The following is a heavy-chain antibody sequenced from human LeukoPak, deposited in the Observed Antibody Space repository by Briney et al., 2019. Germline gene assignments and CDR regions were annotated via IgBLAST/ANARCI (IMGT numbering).Heavy chain of an antibody. CDR1: GGSFSGYY. Sequence: SETPSLTCAVYGGSFSGYYWSWIRQPPGKGLEWIGEINHSGSTNYNPSLKSRVTISVDTSKNQFSLKLSSVTAADTAVYYCARQKGLWGQGTLVTVSS. J-gene: IGHJ4*02. V-gene: IGHV4-34*01. CDR2: INHSGST. CDR3: ARQKGL.